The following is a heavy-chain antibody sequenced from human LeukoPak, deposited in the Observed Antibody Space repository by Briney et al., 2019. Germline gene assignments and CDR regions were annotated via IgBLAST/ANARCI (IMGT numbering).Heavy chain of an antibody. CDR3: ARVRGGGLYFDY. V-gene: IGHV4-30-2*01. D-gene: IGHD2-15*01. CDR2: IYHSGST. CDR1: NDSIRSGDYY. J-gene: IGHJ4*02. Sequence: SETLSLTCTVSNDSIRSGDYYWSWIRQPPGKGLEWIGYIYHSGSTYYNPSLKSRVTISVDRSKNQFSLKLSSVTAADTAVYYCARVRGGGLYFDYWGQGTLVTVSS.